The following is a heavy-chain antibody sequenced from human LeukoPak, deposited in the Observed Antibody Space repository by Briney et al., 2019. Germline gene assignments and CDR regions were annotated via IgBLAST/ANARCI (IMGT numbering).Heavy chain of an antibody. V-gene: IGHV4-59*01. D-gene: IGHD6-19*01. J-gene: IGHJ4*02. CDR2: IYYSGTT. CDR3: ARNFPKSVAGYYFDY. Sequence: PSVTLSLTCTVSGGSISSYYWSWIRQPPGKGLEWFGYIYYSGTTNYNTSLKSRVTISVDTSKNQFSLKLSSVTAADTAVYYCARNFPKSVAGYYFDYWGQGTLVTVSS. CDR1: GGSISSYY.